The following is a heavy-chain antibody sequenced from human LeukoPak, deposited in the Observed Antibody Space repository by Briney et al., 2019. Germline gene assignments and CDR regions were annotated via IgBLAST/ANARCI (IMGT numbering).Heavy chain of an antibody. J-gene: IGHJ5*02. CDR3: ARKLRLGGNWFDP. V-gene: IGHV1-69*13. CDR2: IIPISGTT. CDR1: GGTFTSYA. Sequence: SVKVSCKTSGGTFTSYAITWVRQAPGQGLECMGKIIPISGTTNYAQKFQGRVTFTADESTSTAYMELSSLRSEDTALYYCARKLRLGGNWFDPWGQGTLVTVSS. D-gene: IGHD1-26*01.